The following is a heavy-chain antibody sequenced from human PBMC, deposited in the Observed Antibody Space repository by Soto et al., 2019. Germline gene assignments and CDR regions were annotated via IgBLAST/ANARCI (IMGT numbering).Heavy chain of an antibody. CDR2: INAGNGNT. CDR3: AILRSVADPFDY. D-gene: IGHD6-19*01. V-gene: IGHV1-3*01. J-gene: IGHJ4*02. CDR1: GYTFTSYG. Sequence: ASVKVSCKASGYTFTSYGIIWVRQAPGQGLEWMGWINAGNGNTKYSQKFQGRVTITRDTSASTAYMELSSLRSEDTAVYYCAILRSVADPFDYWGQGTLVTVSS.